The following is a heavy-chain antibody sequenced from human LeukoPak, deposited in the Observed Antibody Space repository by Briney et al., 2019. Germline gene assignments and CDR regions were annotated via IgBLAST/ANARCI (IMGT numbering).Heavy chain of an antibody. CDR2: IKWDGGRT. CDR1: GFTFDDHG. Sequence: GGSLRLSCAASGFTFDDHGMSCVRQAPGKGLEWVSGIKWDGGRTGYADSVKGRFTISRDNAKNSLYLQMNSLRAEDTAVYYCANLDSRIDYYYYYMDVWGKGTTVTISS. V-gene: IGHV3-20*04. J-gene: IGHJ6*03. D-gene: IGHD3-22*01. CDR3: ANLDSRIDYYYYYMDV.